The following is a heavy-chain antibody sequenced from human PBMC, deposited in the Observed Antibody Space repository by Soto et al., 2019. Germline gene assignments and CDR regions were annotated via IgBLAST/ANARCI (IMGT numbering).Heavy chain of an antibody. CDR3: AREKTALPLAYGLDV. CDR1: GFIFSTYS. D-gene: IGHD1-1*01. Sequence: GGSLRLSCAGSGFIFSTYSMHWVRQAPGKGLEWVSSISTSGDTYYGDSVKGRFTISRDNAKNSLSLQMNSLRAEDTAVYYCAREKTALPLAYGLDVWGQGTTVTVSS. V-gene: IGHV3-21*01. J-gene: IGHJ6*02. CDR2: ISTSGDT.